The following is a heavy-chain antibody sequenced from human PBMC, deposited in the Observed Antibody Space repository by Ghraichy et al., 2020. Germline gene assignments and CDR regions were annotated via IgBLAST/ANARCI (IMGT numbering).Heavy chain of an antibody. CDR1: GGSFSGYY. V-gene: IGHV4-34*01. D-gene: IGHD3-3*01. CDR2: INHSGST. Sequence: SETLSLTCAVYGGSFSGYYWSWIRQPPGKGLEWIGEINHSGSTNYNPSLKSRVTISVDTSKNQFSLKLSSVTAADTAVYYCARGDDVVRITIFVAHGPRTEFDYWGQGTLVTVSS. CDR3: ARGDDVVRITIFVAHGPRTEFDY. J-gene: IGHJ4*02.